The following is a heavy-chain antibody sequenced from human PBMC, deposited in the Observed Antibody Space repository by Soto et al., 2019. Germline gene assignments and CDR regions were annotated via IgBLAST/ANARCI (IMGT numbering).Heavy chain of an antibody. Sequence: QVQLVESGGGVVQPGGSLRLSCAASGFTFSTYGMYWVRQAPGKGLDWVAVISYDGSNKYYADSVKGRFTISRDNSKKTLNMHMNSLRAEDTAVYYCAKDFSANLGGIFDRYYNYYGMDVWGQGTTVTVSS. V-gene: IGHV3-30*18. CDR3: AKDFSANLGGIFDRYYNYYGMDV. CDR1: GFTFSTYG. J-gene: IGHJ6*02. D-gene: IGHD2-15*01. CDR2: ISYDGSNK.